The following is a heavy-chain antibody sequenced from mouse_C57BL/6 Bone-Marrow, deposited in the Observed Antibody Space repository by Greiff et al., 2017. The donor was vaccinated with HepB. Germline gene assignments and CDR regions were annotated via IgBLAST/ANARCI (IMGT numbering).Heavy chain of an antibody. CDR3: ARAYGNYEDAMDY. V-gene: IGHV5-17*01. Sequence: EVQRVESGGGLVKPGGSLKLSCAASGFTFSDYGMHWVRQAPEKGLEWVAYISSGSSTIYYADTVKGRFTISRDNAKNTLFLQMTSLRSEDTAMYYCARAYGNYEDAMDYWGQGTSVTVSS. J-gene: IGHJ4*01. CDR1: GFTFSDYG. D-gene: IGHD2-1*01. CDR2: ISSGSSTI.